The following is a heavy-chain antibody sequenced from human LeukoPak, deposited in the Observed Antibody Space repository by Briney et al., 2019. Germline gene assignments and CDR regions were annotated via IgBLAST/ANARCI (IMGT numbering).Heavy chain of an antibody. D-gene: IGHD1-7*01. CDR3: ARAPVRGMRTRSNWFDP. Sequence: QPGGSLRLSCAASGFTFSSYWMHWVRQAPGKGLVWVSRINSDGSSTSYADSVKGRFTISRDNAKNTLYLQMNSLRAEDTAVYYCARAPVRGMRTRSNWFDPWGQGTLVTVSS. CDR2: INSDGSST. V-gene: IGHV3-74*01. J-gene: IGHJ5*02. CDR1: GFTFSSYW.